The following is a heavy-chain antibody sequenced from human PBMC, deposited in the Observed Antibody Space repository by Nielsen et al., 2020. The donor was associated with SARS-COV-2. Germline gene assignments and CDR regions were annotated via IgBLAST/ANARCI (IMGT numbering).Heavy chain of an antibody. CDR2: ISSSSSYI. V-gene: IGHV3-21*01. J-gene: IGHJ6*02. D-gene: IGHD4-17*01. CDR1: GFTFSSYS. CDR3: ARDRDYGDYYYYGMDV. Sequence: GESLKISCAASGFTFSSYSMNWVRQAPGKGLEWVSSISSSSSYIYYADSVKGRFTISRDNAKNSLYLQMNSLRAEDTAVYYCARDRDYGDYYYYGMDVWGQGTTVTVSS.